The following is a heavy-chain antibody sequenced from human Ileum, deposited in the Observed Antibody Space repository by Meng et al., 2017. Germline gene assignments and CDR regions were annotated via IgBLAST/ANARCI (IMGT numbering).Heavy chain of an antibody. D-gene: IGHD5/OR15-5a*01. V-gene: IGHV4-31*03. J-gene: IGHJ4*02. Sequence: QVQLQDSGPGLVKPSQTLSLTCRVSGASLSTGGYYWGWIRQQPGKGLEWIGYSYYDGSSYYNPSLKSRPIISLDASKSQFSLRLTSMTAADTAIYYCTRGGFGYSVPFDFRGQGTLVTVSS. CDR3: TRGGFGYSVPFDF. CDR1: GASLSTGGYY. CDR2: SYYDGSS.